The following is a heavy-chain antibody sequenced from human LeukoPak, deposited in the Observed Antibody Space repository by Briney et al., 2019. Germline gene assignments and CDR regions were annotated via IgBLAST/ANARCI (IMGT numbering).Heavy chain of an antibody. CDR1: GFTFSNYA. Sequence: GGSLRLSCAASGFTFSNYAMHWVRQAPGKGLEYVSAISSNGDSTYYANSVKGRFTISRDNSKNTLYLQMGSLRAEDMAVYYCASANTGYSSNWFDYWGQGTLVTVSS. CDR3: ASANTGYSSNWFDY. J-gene: IGHJ5*01. D-gene: IGHD6-19*01. V-gene: IGHV3-64*01. CDR2: ISSNGDST.